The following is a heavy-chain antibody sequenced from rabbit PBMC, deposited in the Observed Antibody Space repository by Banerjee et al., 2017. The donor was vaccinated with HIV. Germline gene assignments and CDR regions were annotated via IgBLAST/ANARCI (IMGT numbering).Heavy chain of an antibody. D-gene: IGHD6-1*01. CDR3: ARAGFTAFGYANL. V-gene: IGHV1S40*01. CDR2: TYADGSGGT. Sequence: QSLEESGGGLVQPGGSLKLSCKASGFIFSDNYYMCWVRQAPGKGLEWIACTYADGSGGTDYANWAKGRFTGSKTSSTTVTLQMTSLTAADTAIYFCARAGFTAFGYANLWGPGTLVTVS. J-gene: IGHJ4*01. CDR1: GFIFSDNYY.